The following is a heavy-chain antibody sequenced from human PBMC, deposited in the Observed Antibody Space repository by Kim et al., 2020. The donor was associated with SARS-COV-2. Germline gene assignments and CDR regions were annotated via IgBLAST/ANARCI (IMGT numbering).Heavy chain of an antibody. V-gene: IGHV1-2*02. CDR3: ARSVASSPHDY. Sequence: TTYAQKLQGRVTMTRDTAITTSYMEVSGLRSDDTAVYYCARSVASSPHDYWGQGTLVTVSS. CDR2: T. J-gene: IGHJ4*02. D-gene: IGHD6-19*01.